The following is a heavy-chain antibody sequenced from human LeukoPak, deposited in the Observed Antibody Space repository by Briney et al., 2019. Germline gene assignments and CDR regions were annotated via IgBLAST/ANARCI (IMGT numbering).Heavy chain of an antibody. Sequence: ASVNVSCKSSGYTFTDYYMHWVRQAPGQGLAWMGWINPNSGGTNYAQKFQGRVTMTRDTSISTAYMELSRLRSDDTAVYYCARDHGFFYYYYMDVWGKGTTVTVSS. D-gene: IGHD3-10*01. CDR2: INPNSGGT. V-gene: IGHV1-2*02. CDR3: ARDHGFFYYYYMDV. CDR1: GYTFTDYY. J-gene: IGHJ6*03.